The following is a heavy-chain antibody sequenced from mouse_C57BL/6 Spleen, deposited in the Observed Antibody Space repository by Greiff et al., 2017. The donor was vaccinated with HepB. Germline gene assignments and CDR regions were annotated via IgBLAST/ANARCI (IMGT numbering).Heavy chain of an antibody. CDR2: IYPGDGDT. V-gene: IGHV1-82*01. J-gene: IGHJ2*01. D-gene: IGHD1-1*01. CDR3: ARFGYYGSSPDY. CDR1: GYAFSSSW. Sequence: VQLQQSGPELVKPGASVKISCKASGYAFSSSWMNWVKQRPGKGLEWIGRIYPGDGDTNYNGKFKGKATLTADKSSSTAYMQLSSLTSEDSAVYFYARFGYYGSSPDYWGQGTTLTVSS.